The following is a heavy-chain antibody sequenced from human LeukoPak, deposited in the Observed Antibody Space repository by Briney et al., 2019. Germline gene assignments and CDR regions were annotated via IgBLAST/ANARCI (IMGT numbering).Heavy chain of an antibody. J-gene: IGHJ4*02. CDR2: MNHSGST. CDR3: ARGRVVATYYFDY. V-gene: IGHV4-39*07. CDR1: GASISSSSYY. Sequence: TSETLSLTCTVSGASISSSSYYWGWIRQPPGKGLEWIGEMNHSGSTNYNPSLKSRVTISVDTSKNQFSLKLSSVTAADTAVYYCARGRVVATYYFDYWGQGTLVTVSS. D-gene: IGHD5-12*01.